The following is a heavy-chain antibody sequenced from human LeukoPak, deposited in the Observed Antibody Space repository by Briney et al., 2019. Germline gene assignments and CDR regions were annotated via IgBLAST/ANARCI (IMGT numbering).Heavy chain of an antibody. Sequence: PSETLSLTCAVYGGSFGGYYWSLIRQPPGKGLEWIGEINHSGSTNYNPSLKSRVTISVDTSKNQFSLKLSSVTAADTAVYYCARSSYRGPYYFDYWGQGTLVTVSS. CDR2: INHSGST. D-gene: IGHD5-18*01. J-gene: IGHJ4*02. CDR1: GGSFGGYY. CDR3: ARSSYRGPYYFDY. V-gene: IGHV4-34*01.